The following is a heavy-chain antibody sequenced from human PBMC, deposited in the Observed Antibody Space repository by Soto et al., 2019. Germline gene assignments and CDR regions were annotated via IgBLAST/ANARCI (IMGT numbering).Heavy chain of an antibody. CDR3: ATALRMTYYSDY. CDR2: IIPIFGPA. V-gene: IGHV1-69*12. Sequence: QVQLVQSGAEVKKPGSSVKVSCKASGGTFNKYSINCVRQAPGQGLEWMGGIIPIFGPANYAQKFQGRVTITADESTSTAYMEVSSLKSEDTAMYYCATALRMTYYSDYWGQGTLVTVSS. J-gene: IGHJ4*02. CDR1: GGTFNKYS.